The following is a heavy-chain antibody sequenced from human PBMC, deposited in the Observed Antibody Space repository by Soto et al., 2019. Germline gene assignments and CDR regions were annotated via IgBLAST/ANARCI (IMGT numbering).Heavy chain of an antibody. V-gene: IGHV3-7*01. CDR2: IKEDGSQQ. Sequence: EVQLVGSGGGLVQPGGSLRLSCAASRFTFSSYWMSWVRQAPGKGLEWVANIKEDGSQQYYVDSVKGRFTVSRDNGKNSLYLKMNSLRAEDTALYYCTRLAVGVTGDYWGQGTLVTVSS. CDR1: RFTFSSYW. D-gene: IGHD2-21*02. J-gene: IGHJ4*02. CDR3: TRLAVGVTGDY.